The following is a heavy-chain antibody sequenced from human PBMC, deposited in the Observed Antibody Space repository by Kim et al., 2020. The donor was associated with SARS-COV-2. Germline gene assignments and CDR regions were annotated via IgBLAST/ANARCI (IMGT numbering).Heavy chain of an antibody. Sequence: SETLSLTCAVSGGSISSYYWIWIRQPPGKGLEWIGYIYYTGSTNYNPSLKSRVTISVDTSKNFSPKLSSVTATDTAVYYCAMGVGEGAFDIWGQGTMVTVSS. CDR1: GGSISSYY. CDR3: AMGVGEGAFDI. J-gene: IGHJ3*02. CDR2: IYYTGST. D-gene: IGHD3-10*01. V-gene: IGHV4-59*01.